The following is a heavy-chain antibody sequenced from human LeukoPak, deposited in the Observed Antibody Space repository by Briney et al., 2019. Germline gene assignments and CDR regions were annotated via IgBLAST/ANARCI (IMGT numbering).Heavy chain of an antibody. CDR3: ARGGYTYAYYYYYMDV. V-gene: IGHV5-51*01. D-gene: IGHD5-18*01. CDR2: IYPGDSDT. Sequence: GESLQISCKGSGYSFTSYWIGWVRQVPGKGLEWMGIIYPGDSDTRYSPSFQGQVTISADKSISTAYLQWSSLKASDTAMYYCARGGYTYAYYYYYMDVWGKGTTVTVSS. J-gene: IGHJ6*03. CDR1: GYSFTSYW.